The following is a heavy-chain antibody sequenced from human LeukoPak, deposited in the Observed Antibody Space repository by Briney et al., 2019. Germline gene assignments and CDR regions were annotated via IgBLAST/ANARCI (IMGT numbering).Heavy chain of an antibody. J-gene: IGHJ4*02. CDR3: ASIAAAESDY. CDR2: INPNSGGT. D-gene: IGHD6-13*01. V-gene: IGHV1-2*02. CDR1: GCTFTGYY. Sequence: SSVKVSCKASGCTFTGYYMYWVLQAPGQGLEWMGWINPNSGGTNNAQKFQGRVTMTRDTSISTAYMELSRLRSDDTAVYYCASIAAAESDYWGQGTLVTVSS.